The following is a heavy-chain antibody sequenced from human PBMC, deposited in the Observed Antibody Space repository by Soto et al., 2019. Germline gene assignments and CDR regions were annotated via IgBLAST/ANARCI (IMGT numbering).Heavy chain of an antibody. CDR3: ARGCGYSYGNPPFYYYYYGMDV. J-gene: IGHJ6*02. V-gene: IGHV4-34*01. D-gene: IGHD5-18*01. Sequence: SETLSLTCAVYGGSFSGYYWSWIRQPPWKGLEWIGEINHSGSTNYNPSLKSRVTISVDTSKNQFSLKLSSVTAADTAVYYCARGCGYSYGNPPFYYYYYGMDVWGQGTTVTVSS. CDR1: GGSFSGYY. CDR2: INHSGST.